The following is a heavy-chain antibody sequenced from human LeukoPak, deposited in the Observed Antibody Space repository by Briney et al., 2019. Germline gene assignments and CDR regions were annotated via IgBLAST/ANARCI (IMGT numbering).Heavy chain of an antibody. CDR1: GFSLSTSGVA. V-gene: IGHV2-5*02. Sequence: SGPTLVNPTQTLTLTCTFSGFSLSTSGVAVGWIRQPPGKALEWLGLIYWDDDKRYSPSLKSALIITKDTSKNQVVLTMTNMDPVDTATYYCAHRRDGYNSLDYWGQGTLVTVSS. J-gene: IGHJ4*02. CDR3: AHRRDGYNSLDY. CDR2: IYWDDDK. D-gene: IGHD5-24*01.